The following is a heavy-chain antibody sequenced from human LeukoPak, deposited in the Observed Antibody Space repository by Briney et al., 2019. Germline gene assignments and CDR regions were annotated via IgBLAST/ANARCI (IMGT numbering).Heavy chain of an antibody. V-gene: IGHV3-7*01. CDR3: ASGYSSSWATFDY. D-gene: IGHD6-13*01. CDR1: GFTFSSYW. CDR2: IKPDGSEK. Sequence: GGSLRLSCAASGFTFSSYWMTWVRQAPGKGLEWVANIKPDGSEKYYVDSVKGRFTISRDNAKNSLYLQMNSLRADDTAVYYCASGYSSSWATFDYWGQGTLVTVSS. J-gene: IGHJ4*02.